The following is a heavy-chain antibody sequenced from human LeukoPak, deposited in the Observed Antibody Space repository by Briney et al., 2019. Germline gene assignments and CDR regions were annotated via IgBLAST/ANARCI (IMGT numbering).Heavy chain of an antibody. J-gene: IGHJ4*02. Sequence: PGGSLRLSCAASGFTFSSYSMNWVRQAPGKGLEWVSSISSSSSYIYYADSVKGRFTISRDNAKNSLYLQMNSLRAEDTAVYYCARDYYGSGSYYKVDYWGQGTLVTVSS. CDR3: ARDYYGSGSYYKVDY. CDR2: ISSSSSYI. V-gene: IGHV3-21*01. CDR1: GFTFSSYS. D-gene: IGHD3-10*01.